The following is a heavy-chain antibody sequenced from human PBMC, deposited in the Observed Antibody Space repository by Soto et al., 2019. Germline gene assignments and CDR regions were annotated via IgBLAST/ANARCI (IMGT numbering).Heavy chain of an antibody. V-gene: IGHV3-48*01. CDR1: GFTFSSYS. Sequence: GGSLRLSCAASGFTFSSYSMNWVRQAPGKGLEWVSYISSSSSTIYYADSVKGRFTISRDNAKNSLYLQMNSLRAEDTAVYYCARFSTSCLWALDYWGQGALVTVSS. CDR2: ISSSSSTI. D-gene: IGHD2-2*01. J-gene: IGHJ4*02. CDR3: ARFSTSCLWALDY.